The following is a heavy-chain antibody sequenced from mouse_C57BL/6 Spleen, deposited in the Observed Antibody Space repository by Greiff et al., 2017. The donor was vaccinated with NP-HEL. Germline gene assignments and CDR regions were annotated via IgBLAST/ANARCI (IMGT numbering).Heavy chain of an antibody. CDR3: ARAYYGSSVYAMDY. CDR1: GYTFTSYW. J-gene: IGHJ4*01. V-gene: IGHV1-69*01. Sequence: QVQLKQSGAELVMPGASVKLSCKASGYTFTSYWMHWVKQRPGQGLEWIGEIDPSDSYTNYNQKFKGKSTLTVDKSSSTAYMQLSSLTSEDSAVYYCARAYYGSSVYAMDYWGQGTSVTVSS. CDR2: IDPSDSYT. D-gene: IGHD1-1*01.